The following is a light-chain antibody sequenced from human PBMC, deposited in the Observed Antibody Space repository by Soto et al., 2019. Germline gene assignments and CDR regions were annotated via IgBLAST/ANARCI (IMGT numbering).Light chain of an antibody. CDR1: SSDVGDYNY. CDR2: EVS. CDR3: SSYTSRSTVV. J-gene: IGLJ2*01. V-gene: IGLV2-14*01. Sequence: QSVLTQPASVSGSPGQSITISCTGTSSDVGDYNYVSWYQQHPGKVPKLMIYEVSNRPSGVSSRFSGSKSGNTASLTISGLQAEDEADYYCSSYTSRSTVVFGGGTKLTVL.